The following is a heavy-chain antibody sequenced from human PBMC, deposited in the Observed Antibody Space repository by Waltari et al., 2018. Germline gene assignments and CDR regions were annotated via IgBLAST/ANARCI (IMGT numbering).Heavy chain of an antibody. CDR2: VDPEDGET. D-gene: IGHD6-19*01. CDR3: ATKMSDQWLRE. J-gene: IGHJ1*01. Sequence: EVHLVQSGAEVKRTGATVKISCKASGYTFTEYSLHWVRQAPGKGLEWMGHVDPEDGETEISDKFQGRVAMTADTSTETAYIEVRSLTSDDMAVYYCATKMSDQWLREWGQGTLVTVSS. CDR1: GYTFTEYS. V-gene: IGHV1-69-2*01.